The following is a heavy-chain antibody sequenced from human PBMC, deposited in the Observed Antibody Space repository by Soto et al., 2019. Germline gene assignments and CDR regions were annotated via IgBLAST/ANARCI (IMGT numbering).Heavy chain of an antibody. CDR1: GFTVSSNY. J-gene: IGHJ4*02. CDR3: ARDFRPPYGVRYFDY. Sequence: EVQLVESGGGLVQPGGSLRLSCAASGFTVSSNYMSWVRQAPGKGLEWVSVIYSGGSTYYADSVKGRFTISRHNSKNPLYLLMSSLRAEDTAVYYCARDFRPPYGVRYFDYWGQGPLVTVSS. D-gene: IGHD4-17*01. CDR2: IYSGGST. V-gene: IGHV3-53*04.